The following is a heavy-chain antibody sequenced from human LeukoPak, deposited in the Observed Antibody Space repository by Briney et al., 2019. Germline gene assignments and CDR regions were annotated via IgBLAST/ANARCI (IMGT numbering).Heavy chain of an antibody. V-gene: IGHV3-23*01. D-gene: IGHD3-3*01. CDR1: GFTFSSYA. J-gene: IGHJ4*02. Sequence: GGSLRLSCAASGFTFSSYAMSWVRQAPGKGLEWVSAISGSGGTTYHADSVKGRFTISRDNSKNTLYLQVHSLRAEDTAVYYCAKYNYDFWSGYPHYFDYWGQGTLVTVSS. CDR3: AKYNYDFWSGYPHYFDY. CDR2: ISGSGGTT.